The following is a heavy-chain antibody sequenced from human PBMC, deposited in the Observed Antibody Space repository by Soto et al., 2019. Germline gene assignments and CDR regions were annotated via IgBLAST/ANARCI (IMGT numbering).Heavy chain of an antibody. D-gene: IGHD6-13*01. J-gene: IGHJ5*01. CDR1: GGSISSSSYY. Sequence: PSETLSLTCTVSGGSISSSSYYWGRIRQPPGKGLEWIGSIYYSGSTYYNPSLKSRVTISVDTSKNQFSLKLSSVTAADTAVYYCMLDQSIAAAGTDWFDSWGQGTLVTVSS. CDR3: MLDQSIAAAGTDWFDS. CDR2: IYYSGST. V-gene: IGHV4-39*01.